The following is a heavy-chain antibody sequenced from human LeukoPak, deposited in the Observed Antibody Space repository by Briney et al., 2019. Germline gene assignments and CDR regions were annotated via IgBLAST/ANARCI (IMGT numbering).Heavy chain of an antibody. J-gene: IGHJ4*02. Sequence: SETLSLTCTVSGGSIRSSYYYWGWIRQPPGKGLEWIGSIYDSGSTYYNPSLKSRVTISVDTSKNQFSLKLNSVTAADTAVYYCARGPYELELRAWGQGTLVTVSS. CDR3: ARGPYELELRA. CDR2: IYDSGST. V-gene: IGHV4-39*01. D-gene: IGHD1-7*01. CDR1: GGSIRSSYYY.